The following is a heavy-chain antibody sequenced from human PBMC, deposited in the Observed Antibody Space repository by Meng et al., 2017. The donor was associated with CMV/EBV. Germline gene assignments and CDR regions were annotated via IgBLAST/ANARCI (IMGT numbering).Heavy chain of an antibody. J-gene: IGHJ4*02. CDR3: ARGDFDIITDYAALRYNY. D-gene: IGHD3-16*01. CDR1: GASLSDSY. V-gene: IGHV4-34*01. CDR2: IYYRASP. Sequence: SQTLSLTCAVYGASLSDSYWSWIRQTPNKGLEWIGDIYYRASPNYNPSLKSRVAMSFDMPKNQFSLTLTSVTVADTALYYCARGDFDIITDYAALRYNYWGQGGLVTVSS.